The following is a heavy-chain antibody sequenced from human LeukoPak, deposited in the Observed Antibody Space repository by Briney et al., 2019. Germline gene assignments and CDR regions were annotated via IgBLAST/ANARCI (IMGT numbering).Heavy chain of an antibody. Sequence: GGSLRLSCAASGFTFSDYTIHWVRQAPGKGLERVSVISNVGGNKHYADSVKGRFTISRDNTKNTLYLQMNSLRPEDTAVYYCARDLSTGPADYCFDSWGQGTLVTVSS. CDR3: ARDLSTGPADYCFDS. CDR2: ISNVGGNK. V-gene: IGHV3-30-3*01. CDR1: GFTFSDYT. D-gene: IGHD2-2*01. J-gene: IGHJ4*02.